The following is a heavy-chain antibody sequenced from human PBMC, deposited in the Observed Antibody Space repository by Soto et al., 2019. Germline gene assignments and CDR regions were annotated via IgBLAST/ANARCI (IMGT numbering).Heavy chain of an antibody. CDR2: IYSGGST. J-gene: IGHJ4*02. CDR3: AREYCSGGSCYFADY. V-gene: IGHV3-66*01. CDR1: GFTVSSNY. Sequence: EVQLVESGGGLVQPGGSLRLSCAASGFTVSSNYMSWVRQAPWKGLEWVSVIYSGGSTYYADSVKGRFTISRDNSKNTLYLQMNSLRAEDTAVYYCAREYCSGGSCYFADYWGQGTLVTVSS. D-gene: IGHD2-15*01.